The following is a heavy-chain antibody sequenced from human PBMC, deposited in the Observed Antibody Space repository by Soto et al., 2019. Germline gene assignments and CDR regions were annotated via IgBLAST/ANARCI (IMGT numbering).Heavy chain of an antibody. V-gene: IGHV3-21*01. CDR1: GFTFTRYS. J-gene: IGHJ4*02. CDR2: ISSTTNYM. Sequence: PGGSLRLSCAASGFTFTRYSMNWVRQAPGKGLEWVSSISSTTNYMYYADSMKGRFTVSRDNAKNSVYLEMNSLSAEDTAVYYCARESEDLTSNFDYWGQGTLVTV. CDR3: ARESEDLTSNFDY.